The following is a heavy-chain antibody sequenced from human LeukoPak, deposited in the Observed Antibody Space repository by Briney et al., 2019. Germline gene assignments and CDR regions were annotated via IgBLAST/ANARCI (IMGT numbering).Heavy chain of an antibody. CDR2: IYYSGST. D-gene: IGHD2-15*01. J-gene: IGHJ4*02. V-gene: IGHV4-59*08. CDR3: ARTYCRGGSCHFDY. Sequence: SETLSLTCTVSGGSISSYYWSWIRQPPGKGLEWIGYIYYSGSTDSNPSLKSRVIISVDTSKNQISLKLSSVTAADTAVYYCARTYCRGGSCHFDYWGQGTLVTVSS. CDR1: GGSISSYY.